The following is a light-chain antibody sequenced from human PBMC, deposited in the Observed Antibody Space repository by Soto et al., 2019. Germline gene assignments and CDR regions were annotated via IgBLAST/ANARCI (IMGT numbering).Light chain of an antibody. CDR3: QSADTSGNIEV. J-gene: IGLJ1*01. CDR2: QDT. Sequence: SYDLAQPPSMSVSSGQTAVITCSGDALPRQYVYWFKQKPGQAPVLVIYQDTRRPPTIPARFSGSASGTTVSLTISGVQADDEADYYCQSADTSGNIEVFGPGTKVTVL. CDR1: ALPRQY. V-gene: IGLV3-25*02.